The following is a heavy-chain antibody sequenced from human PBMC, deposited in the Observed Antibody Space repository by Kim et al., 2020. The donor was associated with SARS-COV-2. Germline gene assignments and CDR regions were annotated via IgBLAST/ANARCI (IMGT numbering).Heavy chain of an antibody. CDR1: GGSISSSSYY. D-gene: IGHD3-10*01. Sequence: SETLSLTCTVSGGSISSSSYYWGWIRQPPGKGLEWIGSIYYSGSTYYNPSLKSRVTISVDTSKNQFSLKLSSVTAADTAVYYCASLVRGVMGGDYWGQGTLVTVSS. CDR3: ASLVRGVMGGDY. V-gene: IGHV4-39*01. J-gene: IGHJ4*02. CDR2: IYYSGST.